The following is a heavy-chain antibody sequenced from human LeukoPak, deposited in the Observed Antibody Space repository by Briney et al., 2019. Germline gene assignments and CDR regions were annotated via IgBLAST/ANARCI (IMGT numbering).Heavy chain of an antibody. V-gene: IGHV4-31*02. J-gene: IGHJ5*02. CDR2: IYYSGST. D-gene: IGHD1-1*01. CDR3: ARNDGRGFDP. Sequence: KGLEWLGYIYYSGSTYYNPSLKSRVTISVDTSKNQFSLKLSSVTAADTAVYYCARNDGRGFDPWGQGTLVTVSS.